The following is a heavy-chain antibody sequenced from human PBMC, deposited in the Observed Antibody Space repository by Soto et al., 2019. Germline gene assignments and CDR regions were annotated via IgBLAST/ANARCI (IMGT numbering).Heavy chain of an antibody. J-gene: IGHJ3*02. CDR3: AKDQVGGYYYDSSGYFLTLHAFDI. CDR2: ISGSGGST. CDR1: GFTFSSYA. V-gene: IGHV3-23*01. Sequence: GGSLRLSCAASGFTFSSYAMSWVRQAPGKGLEWVSAISGSGGSTDYADSVKGRFTISRDNSKNTLYLQMNSLRAEDTAVYYCAKDQVGGYYYDSSGYFLTLHAFDIWGQGTMVTVS. D-gene: IGHD3-22*01.